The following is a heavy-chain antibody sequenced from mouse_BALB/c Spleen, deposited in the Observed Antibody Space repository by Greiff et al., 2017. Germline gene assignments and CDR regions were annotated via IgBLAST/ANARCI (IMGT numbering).Heavy chain of an antibody. CDR3: ARAYGSSPFFAY. CDR2: ISDGGSYT. CDR1: GFTFSDYY. D-gene: IGHD1-1*01. J-gene: IGHJ3*01. V-gene: IGHV5-4*02. Sequence: DVHLVESGGGLVKPGGSLKLSCAASGFTFSDYYMYWVRQTPEKRLEWVATISDGGSYTYYPDSVKGRFTISRDNAKNNLYLQMSSLKSEDTAMYYCARAYGSSPFFAYWGQGTLVTVSA.